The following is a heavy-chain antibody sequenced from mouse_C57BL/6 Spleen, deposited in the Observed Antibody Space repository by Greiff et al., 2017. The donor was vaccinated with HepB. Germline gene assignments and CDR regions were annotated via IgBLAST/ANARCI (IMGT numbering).Heavy chain of an antibody. CDR3: AKGSYYDYGRYFDV. CDR2: IWRSGST. CDR1: GFSLTSYG. J-gene: IGHJ1*03. Sequence: VKLMESGPGLVQPSQSLSITCTVSGFSLTSYGVHWVRQSPGKGLEWLGVIWRSGSTDYNAAFMSRLSITKDNSKSQVFFKMNRLQADDTAIYYCAKGSYYDYGRYFDVWGTGTTVTVSS. V-gene: IGHV2-5*01. D-gene: IGHD2-4*01.